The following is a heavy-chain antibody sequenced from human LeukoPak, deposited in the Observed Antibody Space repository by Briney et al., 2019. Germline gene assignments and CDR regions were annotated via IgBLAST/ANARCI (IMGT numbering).Heavy chain of an antibody. D-gene: IGHD2-15*01. J-gene: IGHJ5*02. CDR3: AKDRMGSRDNWFDP. CDR1: GFSFDDYV. Sequence: GGSLRLSCAASGFSFDDYVMHWVRQSPGKGLEWVSLISGDGGSTYYADSVRGRFTISRDNSKNSLYLQMSSLRTEDTALYYCAKDRMGSRDNWFDPWGQGTLVTVSS. V-gene: IGHV3-43*02. CDR2: ISGDGGST.